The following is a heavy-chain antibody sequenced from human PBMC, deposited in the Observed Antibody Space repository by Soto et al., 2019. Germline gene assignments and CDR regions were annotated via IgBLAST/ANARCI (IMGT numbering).Heavy chain of an antibody. V-gene: IGHV4-59*01. Sequence: QVQLQESGPGLVKPSETLSLTCTVSGGSISSYYWSWIRQPPGKGLEWIGYIYYSGSTNYNPSLKSRVTLAVATSKNQFSLKLSSVTAADTAVYYCAREGVSSRWYNYYGMDVWGQGTTVTVSS. CDR3: AREGVSSRWYNYYGMDV. J-gene: IGHJ6*02. CDR2: IYYSGST. CDR1: GGSISSYY. D-gene: IGHD6-13*01.